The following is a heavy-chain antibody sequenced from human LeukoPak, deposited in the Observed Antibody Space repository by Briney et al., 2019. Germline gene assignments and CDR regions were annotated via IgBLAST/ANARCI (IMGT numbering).Heavy chain of an antibody. CDR1: GYTLTELS. V-gene: IGHV1-24*01. Sequence: ASVKVSCKVSGYTLTELSMLWVRQAPGKGLEWMGGFDPEDGETIYAQKFQGRVTMTEDTSTDTAYMELSSLRSEDTAVYYCATGMYYYGSGRNWFDPWGQGTLVTVSS. CDR2: FDPEDGET. J-gene: IGHJ5*02. D-gene: IGHD3-10*01. CDR3: ATGMYYYGSGRNWFDP.